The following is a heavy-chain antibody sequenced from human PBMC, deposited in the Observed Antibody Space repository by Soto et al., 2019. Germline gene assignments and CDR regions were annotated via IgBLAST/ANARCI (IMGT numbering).Heavy chain of an antibody. V-gene: IGHV3-30*18. CDR2: ISDDGNSK. CDR3: VKRRIEVRYYYGMDV. D-gene: IGHD2-21*01. J-gene: IGHJ6*02. Sequence: QVQLVESGGGVVQPGRSLRLSCAASGFIFSRYGMHWVRQAPGKGLEWVAVISDDGNSKNYADSVKGRFTISRDNSKNTLYLQMNSLRAEDTAVYYCVKRRIEVRYYYGMDVWGQGTAVTVSS. CDR1: GFIFSRYG.